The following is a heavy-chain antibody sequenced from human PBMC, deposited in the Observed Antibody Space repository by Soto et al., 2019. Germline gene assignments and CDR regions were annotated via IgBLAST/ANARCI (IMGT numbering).Heavy chain of an antibody. CDR3: ARAQPYYYGSGSYPFDY. D-gene: IGHD3-10*01. CDR1: GFTFSSYA. Sequence: GGSLRLSCAASGFTFSSYAMHWVRQAPGKGLEWVAVISYDGSNKYYADSVKGRFTISRDNSKNTLYLQMNSLRAEDTAVYYCARAQPYYYGSGSYPFDYGGQGTLATVPS. J-gene: IGHJ4*02. CDR2: ISYDGSNK. V-gene: IGHV3-30-3*01.